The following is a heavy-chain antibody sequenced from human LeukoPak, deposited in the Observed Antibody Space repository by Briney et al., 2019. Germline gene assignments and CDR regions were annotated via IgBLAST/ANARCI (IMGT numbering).Heavy chain of an antibody. J-gene: IGHJ4*02. CDR3: AKDQLGAGQQYYFDY. CDR2: ISTSGGSA. Sequence: GASLRLSCAASGFTFSSYAMSWVRQAPGKGLEWVSGISTSGGSAYYADSVRGRFTFSRDNSKNTLYLQMNRLRAEDTAVYYCAKDQLGAGQQYYFDYWGQGTLVTVSS. CDR1: GFTFSSYA. D-gene: IGHD5-18*01. V-gene: IGHV3-23*01.